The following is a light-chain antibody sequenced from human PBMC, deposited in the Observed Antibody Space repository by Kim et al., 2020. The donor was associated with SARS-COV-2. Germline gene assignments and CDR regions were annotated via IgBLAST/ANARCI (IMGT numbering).Light chain of an antibody. Sequence: DIQMTQSPSSMSASVGDRVTITCRASQGISNYLAWFQQEPGKVPKRLIYAASGLHSGVPSRFSGSGSGTEFTLTITSLQPEDVATYYCQKYNSDPRTFGGGTKVEIK. CDR3: QKYNSDPRT. CDR2: AAS. CDR1: QGISNY. V-gene: IGKV1-17*03. J-gene: IGKJ4*02.